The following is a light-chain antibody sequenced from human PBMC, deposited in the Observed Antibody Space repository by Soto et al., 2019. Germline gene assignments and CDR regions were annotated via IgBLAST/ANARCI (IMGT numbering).Light chain of an antibody. CDR3: CSYAGSYIQYV. V-gene: IGLV2-11*01. CDR2: DVI. Sequence: QSALSQPRSVSGSPGQSVTLSCTGTSSDVGNYGYVSWYQQHPGMAPKLIIYDVIKRPSGVPDRFSGSKSGNTASLTISGLQAEDEADYYCCSYAGSYIQYVFGTGTKVTVL. J-gene: IGLJ1*01. CDR1: SSDVGNYGY.